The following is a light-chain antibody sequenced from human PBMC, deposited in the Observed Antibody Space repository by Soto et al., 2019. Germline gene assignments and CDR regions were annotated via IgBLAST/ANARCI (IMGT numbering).Light chain of an antibody. J-gene: IGKJ4*01. CDR1: QGISGA. CDR2: DAS. V-gene: IGKV1-13*02. CDR3: RHFYTYPLT. Sequence: AIQLTQSPSSLSASVGDRVTITCRASQGISGALAWYQQKPGKAPKVLIYDASTLESGVPSRFSGSGFGTEFTLIISSLQPEDFATCYCRHFYTYPLTFGGGTKVDIK.